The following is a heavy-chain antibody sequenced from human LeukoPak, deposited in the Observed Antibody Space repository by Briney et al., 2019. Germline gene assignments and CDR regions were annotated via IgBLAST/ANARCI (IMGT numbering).Heavy chain of an antibody. CDR1: GFTFSDYY. D-gene: IGHD6-6*01. CDR2: ISISGTTI. CDR3: AAIAAPIMWDAY. Sequence: PGGSLRLSCAASGFTFSDYYMSWIRQAPGKGLEWVSYISISGTTIYYADSVKGRFTISRDNAKNSLYLQMNSLRAEDTAVYYCAAIAAPIMWDAYWGQGTLVTVSS. V-gene: IGHV3-11*04. J-gene: IGHJ4*02.